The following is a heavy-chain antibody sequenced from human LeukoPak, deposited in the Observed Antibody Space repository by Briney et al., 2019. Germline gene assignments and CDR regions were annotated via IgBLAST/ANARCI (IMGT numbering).Heavy chain of an antibody. Sequence: PGGSLRLSCAASGFTFSSYEMNWVRQAPGKGLEWVSYISSSGSTIYYADSVKGRFTISRDNAKNSLYLQMNSLRAEDTAVYYCARESFQGWGFGELTATYFDYWGQGTLVTVSS. CDR2: ISSSGSTI. V-gene: IGHV3-48*03. CDR1: GFTFSSYE. CDR3: ARESFQGWGFGELTATYFDY. J-gene: IGHJ4*02. D-gene: IGHD3-10*01.